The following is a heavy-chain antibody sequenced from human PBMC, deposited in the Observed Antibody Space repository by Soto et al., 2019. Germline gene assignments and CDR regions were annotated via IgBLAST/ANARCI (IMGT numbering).Heavy chain of an antibody. CDR1: GFTFSSYY. J-gene: IGHJ4*02. CDR2: IKEDGSEK. D-gene: IGHD1-1*01. CDR3: ARAIWGINWPGGDY. V-gene: IGHV3-7*01. Sequence: DVQLVESGGGLVQPGGSLRLSCGASGFTFSSYYMGWVRQAPGKGLEWVATIKEDGSEKHYVDSVKGRFTISRDNTKNSLYLQMDSLRGEDTAVYYCARAIWGINWPGGDYWGQGSLVTVSS.